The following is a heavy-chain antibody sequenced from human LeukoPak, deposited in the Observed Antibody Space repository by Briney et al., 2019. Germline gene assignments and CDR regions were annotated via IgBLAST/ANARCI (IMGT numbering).Heavy chain of an antibody. CDR3: ARVRSAAAAGEGFDY. J-gene: IGHJ4*02. Sequence: GGSLRLSCAASGFTFSSYSMNWVRQAPGKGLEWVSSISSSSSYIYYADSVKGRFTISRDNAKNSLYLQMNSLRAEDTAVYYCARVRSAAAAGEGFDYWGQGTLVTVSS. CDR1: GFTFSSYS. CDR2: ISSSSSYI. D-gene: IGHD6-13*01. V-gene: IGHV3-21*01.